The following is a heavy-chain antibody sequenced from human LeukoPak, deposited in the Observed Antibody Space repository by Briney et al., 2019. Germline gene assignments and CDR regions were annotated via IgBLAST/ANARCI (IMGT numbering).Heavy chain of an antibody. D-gene: IGHD3-22*01. CDR1: GFTFSSYS. CDR2: ISSSSSYI. V-gene: IGHV3-21*01. J-gene: IGHJ4*02. CDR3: ARGGYYYDSSGYYYTLNY. Sequence: GGCLGLSCAASGFTFSSYSMNWVRQAPGKGLEWVSSISSSSSYIYYADSVKGRFTISRNNAKNSLYLQMNSLSAEETAVYYCARGGYYYDSSGYYYTLNYWGQGTLVTVSS.